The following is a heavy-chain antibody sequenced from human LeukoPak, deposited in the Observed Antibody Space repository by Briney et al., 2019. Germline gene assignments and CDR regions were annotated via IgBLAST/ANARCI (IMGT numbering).Heavy chain of an antibody. CDR1: GYTLADYY. CDR2: INPNSGVT. D-gene: IGHD3-22*01. Sequence: GASVKVSCKTSGYTLADYYMHWVRQAPGQGLEWMGWINPNSGVTKSAQKSQGRVTMTRDTSISTAYMELSRLRSDDTAVYYCAREDTSGYLRGENYFDYWGQGTLVTVSS. V-gene: IGHV1-2*02. J-gene: IGHJ4*02. CDR3: AREDTSGYLRGENYFDY.